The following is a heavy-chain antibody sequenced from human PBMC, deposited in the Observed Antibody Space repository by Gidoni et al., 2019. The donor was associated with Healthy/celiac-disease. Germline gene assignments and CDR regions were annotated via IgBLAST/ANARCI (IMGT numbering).Heavy chain of an antibody. J-gene: IGHJ4*02. Sequence: EVQLVESGGGLVKPGGSLRLSCAASGFTFSSYSMNWVRQAPGKGLEWVSSISSSSSYIYYADSVKGLFTISRDNAKNSLYLQMNSLRAEDTAVYYCARGEPWEPLHYWGQGTLVTVSS. CDR3: ARGEPWEPLHY. CDR1: GFTFSSYS. V-gene: IGHV3-21*01. D-gene: IGHD1-26*01. CDR2: ISSSSSYI.